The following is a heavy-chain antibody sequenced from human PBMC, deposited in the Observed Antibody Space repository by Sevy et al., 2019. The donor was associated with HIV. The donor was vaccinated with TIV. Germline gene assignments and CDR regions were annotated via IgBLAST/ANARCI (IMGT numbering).Heavy chain of an antibody. CDR1: GFTFSNVW. J-gene: IGHJ4*02. V-gene: IGHV3-15*01. CDR3: TTGGSILQH. D-gene: IGHD2-21*01. CDR2: VKSKTEGGTA. Sequence: GGSLRLSCSASGFTFSNVWMSWVRQAPGKGLEWVGHVKSKTEGGTADYAAPVKGRSTISRDDSKDMLYLQMSSLKTEDTAVYYCTTGGSILQHWGQGTLVTVSS.